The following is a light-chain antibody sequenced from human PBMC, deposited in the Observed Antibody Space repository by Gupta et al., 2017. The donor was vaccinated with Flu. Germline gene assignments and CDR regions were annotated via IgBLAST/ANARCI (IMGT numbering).Light chain of an antibody. J-gene: IGLJ3*02. V-gene: IGLV1-44*01. CDR2: RNN. CDR1: SSNIGSNT. Sequence: QSVLTQPPSASGTPGQRVTISCSGSSSNIGSNTVNWYQQLPGTSPKLLIYRNNQRPSGVPDRFSGSKYGTAASLAISWLQYEDEAYYYCAAWDDSHSWVFGGGTKLTVL. CDR3: AAWDDSHSWV.